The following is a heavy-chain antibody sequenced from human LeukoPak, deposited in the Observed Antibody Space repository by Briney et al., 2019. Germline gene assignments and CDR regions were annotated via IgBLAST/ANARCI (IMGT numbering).Heavy chain of an antibody. J-gene: IGHJ4*02. CDR1: GFTFDDYA. D-gene: IGHD6-13*01. CDR2: ISWNSGSM. Sequence: PGRSLRLSCAASGFTFDDYAMHWVRQAPGKGLEWVSGISWNSGSMGYADSVKGRFTISRDNAKNSLYLQMNSLRAEDMALYYCAKDRTHSSWHKTFDYWGQGTLVTVSS. V-gene: IGHV3-9*03. CDR3: AKDRTHSSWHKTFDY.